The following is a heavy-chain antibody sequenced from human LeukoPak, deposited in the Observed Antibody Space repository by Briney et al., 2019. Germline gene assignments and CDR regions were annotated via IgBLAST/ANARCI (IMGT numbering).Heavy chain of an antibody. D-gene: IGHD3-10*01. Sequence: SETLSLTCAVYGGSFSGYYWSWIRQPPGKGLEWIGEINHSGSTNYNPSLKSRVTISVDTSKNQFSLKLSSVTAADTAVYYRARGWYYYGPGAVYFDYWGQGTLVTVSS. V-gene: IGHV4-34*01. J-gene: IGHJ4*02. CDR1: GGSFSGYY. CDR3: ARGWYYYGPGAVYFDY. CDR2: INHSGST.